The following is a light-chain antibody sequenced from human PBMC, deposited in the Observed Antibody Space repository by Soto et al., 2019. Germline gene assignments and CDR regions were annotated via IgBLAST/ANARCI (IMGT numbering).Light chain of an antibody. J-gene: IGKJ2*01. CDR1: ESISGW. Sequence: DIQMTQSPSTLSASVGARVTITCRASESISGWLAWYQQKPGKAPKLLIYDASGLESGVPSRFSGSESGTEYTLTISSLQPDDIGTYYCQRYKRMYTFGQGTKLEIK. V-gene: IGKV1-5*01. CDR2: DAS. CDR3: QRYKRMYT.